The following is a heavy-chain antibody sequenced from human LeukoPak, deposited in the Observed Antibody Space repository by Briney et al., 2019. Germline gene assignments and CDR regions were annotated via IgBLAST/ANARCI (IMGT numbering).Heavy chain of an antibody. J-gene: IGHJ4*02. Sequence: PGGSLRLSCAVSGFSVTNNYMSWVRQAPGKGLEWVSSISSSSSYIYYADSVKGRFTISRDNAKNSLHLQMNSLRAEDTAVYYCARDGQTGTTVYWGQGTLVTVSS. CDR3: ARDGQTGTTVY. V-gene: IGHV3-21*01. D-gene: IGHD1-7*01. CDR2: ISSSSSYI. CDR1: GFSVTNNY.